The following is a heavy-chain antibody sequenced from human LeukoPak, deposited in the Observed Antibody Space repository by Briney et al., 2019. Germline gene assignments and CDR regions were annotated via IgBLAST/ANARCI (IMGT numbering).Heavy chain of an antibody. CDR2: IYPGDSDT. CDR3: ARDGIAAAGTAYFDY. J-gene: IGHJ4*01. V-gene: IGHV5-51*01. D-gene: IGHD6-13*01. Sequence: GESPKISCKGSGYSFTSYWIGWVRQMPGKGLEWMGIIYPGDSDTRYSPSFQGQVTISADKSISTAYLQWSSLKASDTAMYYCARDGIAAAGTAYFDYWGHGTLVTVSS. CDR1: GYSFTSYW.